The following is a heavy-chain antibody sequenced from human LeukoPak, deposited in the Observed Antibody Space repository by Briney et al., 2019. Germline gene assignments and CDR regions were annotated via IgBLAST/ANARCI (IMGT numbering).Heavy chain of an antibody. J-gene: IGHJ4*02. CDR2: INPSGGST. D-gene: IGHD3-22*01. Sequence: ASVKVSCKASGYTFTSYYMHWVRQAPGQGLEWMGIINPSGGSTSYAQKFQGRVTMTRDTSTSTVYMELSSLRSEDTAVYYCASSAPDSSGPQGGFDYWGQGTLVTVSS. CDR1: GYTFTSYY. V-gene: IGHV1-46*01. CDR3: ASSAPDSSGPQGGFDY.